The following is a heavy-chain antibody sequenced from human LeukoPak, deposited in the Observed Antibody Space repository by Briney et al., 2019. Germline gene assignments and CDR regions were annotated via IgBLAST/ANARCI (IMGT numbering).Heavy chain of an antibody. D-gene: IGHD2-8*01. CDR3: AREDSSELMTDP. CDR1: GASISSTTYY. Sequence: SETLFLTCTVSGASISSTTYYWGWIRQPPRKGLEWIASIYYSGSTYYNPSLKSRVTISVDTSKNQFSLKLSSVTAADTAVYYCAREDSSELMTDPWGQGTLVTVSS. J-gene: IGHJ5*02. CDR2: IYYSGST. V-gene: IGHV4-39*07.